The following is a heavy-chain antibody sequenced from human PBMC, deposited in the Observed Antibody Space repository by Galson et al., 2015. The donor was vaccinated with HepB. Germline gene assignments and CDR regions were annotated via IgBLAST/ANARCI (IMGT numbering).Heavy chain of an antibody. J-gene: IGHJ6*02. V-gene: IGHV3-7*03. D-gene: IGHD2-2*01. CDR2: IKQDGSEK. CDR3: VLLFVYYYGMDV. Sequence: SLRLSCAASGFTFSSYWMSWVRQAPGKGLEWVANIKQDGSEKYYVDSVKGRFTISRDNAKNSLYLQMNSLRAEDTAVYYCVLLFVYYYGMDVWGQGTTVTVSS. CDR1: GFTFSSYW.